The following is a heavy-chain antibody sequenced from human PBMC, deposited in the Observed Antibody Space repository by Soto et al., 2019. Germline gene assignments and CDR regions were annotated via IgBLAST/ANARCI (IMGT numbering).Heavy chain of an antibody. CDR1: GFTFSSYG. J-gene: IGHJ6*02. CDR3: AKGPEMATDYYYYGMDV. V-gene: IGHV3-30*18. D-gene: IGHD5-12*01. Sequence: GGSLRLSCAASGFTFSSYGMHWVRQAPGKGLEWVAVISYDGSNKYYADSVKGRFTISRDNSKNTLYLQMNSLRAEDTAVYYCAKGPEMATDYYYYGMDVWGQGTTVTVSS. CDR2: ISYDGSNK.